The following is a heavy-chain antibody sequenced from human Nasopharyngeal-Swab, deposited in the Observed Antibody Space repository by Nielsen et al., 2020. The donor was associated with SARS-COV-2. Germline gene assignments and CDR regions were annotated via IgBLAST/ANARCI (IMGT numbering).Heavy chain of an antibody. V-gene: IGHV4-39*01. CDR2: IYNSGST. CDR3: ARLPKRGQNVNYYYYMDV. Sequence: SETLSLTCTVSGGSITNSSYYWGWIRQPPGQGLESIGNIYNSGSTDYNPSLKSRVTMSVDTSKNQFSLKLTSVTAADTAMYYCARLPKRGQNVNYYYYMDVWGRGTTVTVSS. D-gene: IGHD3-16*01. J-gene: IGHJ6*03. CDR1: GGSITNSSYY.